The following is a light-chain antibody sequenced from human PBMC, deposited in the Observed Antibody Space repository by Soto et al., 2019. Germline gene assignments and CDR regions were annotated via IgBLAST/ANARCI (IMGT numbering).Light chain of an antibody. Sequence: QSALTQPPSASGSPGQSVTISCTGTSSDVGGYNYVSWYQQHPGRAPKLMIYEVSKRPSGVPDRFSGSKSGNTASLTVSGLQPEDEADYYCQSYDSSTPVVFGGGTQLTV. CDR2: EVS. CDR1: SSDVGGYNY. V-gene: IGLV2-8*01. J-gene: IGLJ2*01. CDR3: QSYDSSTPVV.